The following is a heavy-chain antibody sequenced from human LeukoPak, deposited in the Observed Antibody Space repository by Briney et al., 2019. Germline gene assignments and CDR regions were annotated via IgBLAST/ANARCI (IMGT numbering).Heavy chain of an antibody. CDR1: GFTFSSYG. D-gene: IGHD6-13*01. V-gene: IGHV3-30*18. CDR3: AKDYRYSSSWLWGPFDY. Sequence: PGGSLRLSCAASGFTFSSYGMHWVRQAPGKGLEWVAVISYDGSNKYCADSVKGRFTISRDNSKNTLYLQMNSLRAEDTAVYYCAKDYRYSSSWLWGPFDYWGQGTLVTVSS. CDR2: ISYDGSNK. J-gene: IGHJ4*02.